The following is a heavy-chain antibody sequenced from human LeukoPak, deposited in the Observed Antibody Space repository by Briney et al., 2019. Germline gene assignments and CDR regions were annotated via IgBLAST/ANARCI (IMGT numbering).Heavy chain of an antibody. CDR1: GGTFSSYA. D-gene: IGHD1-26*01. Sequence: SVKVSCKASGGTFSSYAISWVRQAPGQGLEWMGRIIPILGIANYAQKFQGRVTITADKSTSTAYMELSSLRSGDTAVYYCARETIAGARHFVPWGQWTLVTVSS. V-gene: IGHV1-69*04. CDR2: IIPILGIA. CDR3: ARETIAGARHFVP. J-gene: IGHJ5*02.